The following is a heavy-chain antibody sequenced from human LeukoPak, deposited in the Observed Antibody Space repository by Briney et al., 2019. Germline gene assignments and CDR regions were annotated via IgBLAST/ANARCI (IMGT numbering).Heavy chain of an antibody. J-gene: IGHJ5*02. V-gene: IGHV3-15*01. D-gene: IGHD6-6*01. CDR2: IKSKPDGGTT. CDR3: AKSSRFDP. Sequence: GGALRLSFAASGFAFSNVWMNWVRPAPGKGRGWGGRIKSKPDGGTTDYAAPVKGRFTISRDNSKNTLYLQMNSLRAEDTAVYYCAKSSRFDPWGQGTLVTVSS. CDR1: GFAFSNVW.